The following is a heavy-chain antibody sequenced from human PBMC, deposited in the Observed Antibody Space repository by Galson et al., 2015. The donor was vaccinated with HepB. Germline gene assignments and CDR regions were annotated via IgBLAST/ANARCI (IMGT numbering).Heavy chain of an antibody. CDR1: GFTFSSYG. CDR2: IWYDGSNK. J-gene: IGHJ4*02. D-gene: IGHD6-13*01. V-gene: IGHV3-33*08. CDR3: AREGSSFHTKFDY. Sequence: SLRLSCAASGFTFSSYGMHWVRQAPGKGLEWVAVIWYDGSNKYYADSVKGRFTISRDNSKNTLYLQMNSLRAEDTAVYYCAREGSSFHTKFDYWGQGTLVTVSS.